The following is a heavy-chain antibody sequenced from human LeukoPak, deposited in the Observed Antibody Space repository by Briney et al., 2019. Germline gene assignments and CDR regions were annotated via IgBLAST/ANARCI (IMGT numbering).Heavy chain of an antibody. CDR3: ARDISAGIQASQGWFDP. Sequence: GASVKVSCKASGYTFTGYYMHWVRQAPGQGLEWMGWINPNSGGTTYAQKFQGRVTMTRDTTISTAYMELSRLRSDDTAVYYCARDISAGIQASQGWFDPWGQGTLVTVSS. D-gene: IGHD3-10*01. CDR2: INPNSGGT. J-gene: IGHJ5*02. V-gene: IGHV1-2*02. CDR1: GYTFTGYY.